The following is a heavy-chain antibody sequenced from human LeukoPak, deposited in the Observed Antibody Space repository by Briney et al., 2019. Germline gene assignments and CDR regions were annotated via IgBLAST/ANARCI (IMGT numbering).Heavy chain of an antibody. J-gene: IGHJ4*02. D-gene: IGHD6-13*01. Sequence: GASVKVSCKASGYTFTSYYMHWVRQAPGQGLEWMGIINPSGGSTSYAQKFQGRVTMTRDMSTSTVYMELSSQRSEDTAVYYCARDWGIAAALYYFDYWGQGTLVTVSS. CDR3: ARDWGIAAALYYFDY. CDR1: GYTFTSYY. CDR2: INPSGGST. V-gene: IGHV1-46*01.